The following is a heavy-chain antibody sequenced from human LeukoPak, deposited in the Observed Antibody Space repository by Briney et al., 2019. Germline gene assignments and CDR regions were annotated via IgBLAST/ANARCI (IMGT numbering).Heavy chain of an antibody. CDR2: IRYDGSNK. V-gene: IGHV3-30*02. CDR1: GFTFSSYG. J-gene: IGHJ4*02. Sequence: GGSLRLSCAASGFTFSSYGMHWVRQAPGKGLEWVAFIRYDGSNKYYADSVKGRFTISRDNSKNTLYLQMNSLRADDTAVYYCAKRARELYGIISQFVYCGQRTLVTVSS. CDR3: AKRARELYGIISQFVY. D-gene: IGHD1-14*01.